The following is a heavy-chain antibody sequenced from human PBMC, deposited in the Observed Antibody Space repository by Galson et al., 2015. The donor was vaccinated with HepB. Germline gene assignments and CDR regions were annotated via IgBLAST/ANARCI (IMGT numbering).Heavy chain of an antibody. D-gene: IGHD3-22*01. Sequence: SLRLSCAASGFTFSDYYMSWIRQAPGKGLEWVSYISSSSSYTNYADSVKGRFTISRDNAKNSLYLQMNSLRAEDTAVYYCARVSMGSGYIYYYYYGMDVWGQGTTVTVSS. V-gene: IGHV3-11*05. CDR1: GFTFSDYY. CDR3: ARVSMGSGYIYYYYYGMDV. CDR2: ISSSSSYT. J-gene: IGHJ6*02.